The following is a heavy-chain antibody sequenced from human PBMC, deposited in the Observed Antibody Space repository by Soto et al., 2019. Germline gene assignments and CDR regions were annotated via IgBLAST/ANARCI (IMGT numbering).Heavy chain of an antibody. CDR2: IYHSGST. CDR1: GGSISSGGYS. V-gene: IGHV4-30-2*01. D-gene: IGHD3-10*01. J-gene: IGHJ5*02. CDR3: ARGLTYYYGSGSYFSWFDP. Sequence: QLQLQESGSGLVKPSQTLSLTCAVSGGSISSGGYSWSWIRQPPGKGLEWIGYIYHSGSTYYNPSLKSRVNISVDRSKNQFSLKLSSVTAADTAVYYCARGLTYYYGSGSYFSWFDPWGQGTLVTVSS.